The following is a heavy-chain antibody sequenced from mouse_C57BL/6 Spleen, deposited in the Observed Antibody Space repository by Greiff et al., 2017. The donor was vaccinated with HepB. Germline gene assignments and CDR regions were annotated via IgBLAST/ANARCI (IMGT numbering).Heavy chain of an antibody. Sequence: EVKLMESGPGLVKPSQSLSLTCSVTGYSITSGYYWNWIRQFPGNKLEWMGYISYDGSNNYNPSLKNRSSITRDTSKNQFFLKLNSVTTEDTATYYCARYYDYGGYYFDYWGQGTTLTVSS. CDR2: ISYDGSN. CDR3: ARYYDYGGYYFDY. J-gene: IGHJ2*01. V-gene: IGHV3-6*01. D-gene: IGHD2-4*01. CDR1: GYSITSGYY.